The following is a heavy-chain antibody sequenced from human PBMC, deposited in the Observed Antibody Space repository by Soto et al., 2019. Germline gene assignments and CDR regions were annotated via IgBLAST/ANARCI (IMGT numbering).Heavy chain of an antibody. CDR1: GYAFTTYC. CDR3: ARGRYGDY. J-gene: IGHJ4*02. Sequence: QVHLVQSGAEVKKPGASVKVSCKGSGYAFTTYCITWVRQAPGQGLEWMGRISAHNGNTNYAQKLQGRVTVTRDTSTSTAYMELRSMGSDDTAVYYCARGRYGDYWGQGALVTVSS. V-gene: IGHV1-18*01. D-gene: IGHD1-1*01. CDR2: ISAHNGNT.